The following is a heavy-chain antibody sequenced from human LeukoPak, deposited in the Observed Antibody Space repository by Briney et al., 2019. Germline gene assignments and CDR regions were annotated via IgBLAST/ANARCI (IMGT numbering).Heavy chain of an antibody. CDR3: ARVRSSGSYYHWYLDL. Sequence: SETLSLTCTVSGGSISSYYWSWIRQPPGKGLEWIGYIYYSGSTNYNPSLKSRVTISVDTSKNQFSLKLSSVTAADTAVYYCARVRSSGSYYHWYLDLWGRGTLVTVSS. J-gene: IGHJ2*01. CDR1: GGSISSYY. V-gene: IGHV4-59*01. CDR2: IYYSGST. D-gene: IGHD3-10*01.